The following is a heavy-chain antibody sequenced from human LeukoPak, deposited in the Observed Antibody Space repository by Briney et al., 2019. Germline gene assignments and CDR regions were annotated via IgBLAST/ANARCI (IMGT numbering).Heavy chain of an antibody. J-gene: IGHJ3*02. Sequence: GGSLRLSCAASGFTVSSNYMSWVRQAPGKGLEWVSVIYSGGSTYYADSVKGRFTISRDNSKNTLYLQMNSLRAEDTAVYHCARESLHYYDSSGYWSNDAFDIWGQGTMVTVSS. D-gene: IGHD3-22*01. CDR3: ARESLHYYDSSGYWSNDAFDI. V-gene: IGHV3-66*01. CDR2: IYSGGST. CDR1: GFTVSSNY.